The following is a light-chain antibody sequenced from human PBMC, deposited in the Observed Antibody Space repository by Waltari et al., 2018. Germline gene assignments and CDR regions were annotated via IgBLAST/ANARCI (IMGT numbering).Light chain of an antibody. CDR3: QKYGSLPAT. CDR2: DAS. Sequence: EIMFTQSPGTLSLSPGERATLSFRASQSISRFLAWYQQKPGQAPRLLIYDASTRATGIPDRFSGSGSGTDFSLTINRLEPEDIAVYYCQKYGSLPATFGQGTKVEIK. V-gene: IGKV3-20*01. CDR1: QSISRF. J-gene: IGKJ1*01.